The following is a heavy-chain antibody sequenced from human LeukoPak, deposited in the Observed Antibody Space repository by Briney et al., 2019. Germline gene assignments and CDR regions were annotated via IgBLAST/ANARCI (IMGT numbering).Heavy chain of an antibody. D-gene: IGHD2-15*01. Sequence: GGSLRLSCAASGFTFSSYSMNWVRQAPGKGLEWVSSITSSSSYIYYADSVKGRFTISRVNAKNSLYLQMNSLRAAERAVYYCGRAPDIVVVVAAHFDYWGQGTLVTVSS. V-gene: IGHV3-21*01. CDR2: ITSSSSYI. CDR3: GRAPDIVVVVAAHFDY. CDR1: GFTFSSYS. J-gene: IGHJ4*02.